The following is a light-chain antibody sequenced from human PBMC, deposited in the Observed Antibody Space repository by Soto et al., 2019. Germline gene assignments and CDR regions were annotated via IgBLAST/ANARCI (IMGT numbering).Light chain of an antibody. Sequence: EIVLTQSPATLSLSPGERATLSCRASQSVSSYLAWYQPKPGQAPRLLIYDASNRATGIPARFSGSGSGTDFTLTISSLEPEDFAVYYCQQRSNWPPTWTFGQGTKVDIK. CDR3: QQRSNWPPTWT. CDR2: DAS. CDR1: QSVSSY. J-gene: IGKJ1*01. V-gene: IGKV3-11*01.